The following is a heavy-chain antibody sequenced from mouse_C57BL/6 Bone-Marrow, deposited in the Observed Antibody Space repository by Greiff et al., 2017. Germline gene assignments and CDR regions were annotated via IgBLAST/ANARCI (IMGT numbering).Heavy chain of an antibody. CDR2: IDPETGGT. Sequence: QVQLQQPGAELVRPGASVTLSCKASGYTFTDYEMHWVKQTPVHGLEWIGAIDPETGGTAYNQKFKGKAILTADKSSSTAYMELRSLPSEDSAVYYCTRDYCGSSYPHWYFDVWGTGTTVTVSS. CDR3: TRDYCGSSYPHWYFDV. J-gene: IGHJ1*03. V-gene: IGHV1-15*01. CDR1: GYTFTDYE. D-gene: IGHD1-1*01.